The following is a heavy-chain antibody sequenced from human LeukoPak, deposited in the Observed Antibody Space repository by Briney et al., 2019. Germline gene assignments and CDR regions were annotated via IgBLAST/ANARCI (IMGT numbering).Heavy chain of an antibody. CDR2: ISSSSSYL. J-gene: IGHJ4*02. CDR1: GFTFSFYN. V-gene: IGHV3-21*01. D-gene: IGHD3-10*01. Sequence: PGGSLRLSCAASGFTFSFYNMNWVRQAPGKGLEWVSSISSSSSYLFYADSVKGRFTISRDNAKNSLYLQMNSLRAEDTAVYYCARDKGEYYYASFDYWGQGTLVTVSS. CDR3: ARDKGEYYYASFDY.